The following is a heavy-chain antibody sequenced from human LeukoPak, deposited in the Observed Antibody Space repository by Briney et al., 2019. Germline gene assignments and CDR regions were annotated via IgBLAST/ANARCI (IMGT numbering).Heavy chain of an antibody. J-gene: IGHJ4*02. V-gene: IGHV3-30*02. Sequence: SGGSLRLSCATSGFTFSFYGMHWVRQAPGKGLEWVAFIQYDGSYKFYADSVQGRFSISRDNSKNTLFLQMSSLRAEDTAVYYCAKTSDQLLYSKFDFWGQGTLVTVSS. D-gene: IGHD2-2*02. CDR2: IQYDGSYK. CDR1: GFTFSFYG. CDR3: AKTSDQLLYSKFDF.